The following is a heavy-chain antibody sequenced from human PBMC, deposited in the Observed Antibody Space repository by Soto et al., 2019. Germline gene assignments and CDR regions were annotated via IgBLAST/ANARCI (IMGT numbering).Heavy chain of an antibody. CDR2: ISTSGTST. V-gene: IGHV3-11*01. D-gene: IGHD3-16*01. J-gene: IGHJ4*02. Sequence: QVQLVESGGGLVKPGGSLRLSCAVSGFTFSNYYMAWIRQAPGKGLEWVSYISTSGTSTFYADSVKDRFTISRDNAENSLFLQMDSLIVEDTAVYFCARDGVLFRAGFDSWGQGTLVTVAS. CDR3: ARDGVLFRAGFDS. CDR1: GFTFSNYY.